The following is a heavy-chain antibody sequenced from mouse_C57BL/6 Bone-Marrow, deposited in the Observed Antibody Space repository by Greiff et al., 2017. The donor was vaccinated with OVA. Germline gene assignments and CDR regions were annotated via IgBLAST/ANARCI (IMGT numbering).Heavy chain of an antibody. D-gene: IGHD5-1*01. CDR1: GFNIKDDY. J-gene: IGHJ2*01. CDR3: TTYRY. CDR2: IDPENGDT. Sequence: VQLQQSGAELVRPGASVKLSCTASGFNIKDDYMHWVKERPEQGLEWIGWIDPENGDTEYVSKFQGKATITADTSSKTVYLHLSSLTSEDTAVYYSTTYRYWGKGTTLTVSS. V-gene: IGHV14-4*01.